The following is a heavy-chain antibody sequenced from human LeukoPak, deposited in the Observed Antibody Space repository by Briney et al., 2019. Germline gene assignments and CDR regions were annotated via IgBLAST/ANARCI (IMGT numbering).Heavy chain of an antibody. V-gene: IGHV3-33*01. CDR2: IWYDGSNK. J-gene: IGHJ4*02. Sequence: GGSLRLSCAASGFTLSSYGMHWVRQAPGKGPEWVAVIWYDGSNKYYADSVKGRFTISRDNSKNTLYLQMNSLRAEDTAVYYCARDHGDGDYLSYFGYWGQGTLVTVSS. CDR3: ARDHGDGDYLSYFGY. CDR1: GFTLSSYG. D-gene: IGHD4-17*01.